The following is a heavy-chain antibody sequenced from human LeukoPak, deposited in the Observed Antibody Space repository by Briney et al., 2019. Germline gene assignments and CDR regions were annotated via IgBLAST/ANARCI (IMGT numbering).Heavy chain of an antibody. CDR1: GFTFSSYD. CDR2: IGTAGDT. J-gene: IGHJ4*02. D-gene: IGHD1-26*01. V-gene: IGHV3-13*01. CDR3: AKDPIVGGAY. Sequence: GGSLRLSCAASGFTFSSYDMHWVRQATGKGLEWVSAIGTAGDTYYPGSVKGRFTISRDNSKNTLYLQMNSLRAEDTAVYYCAKDPIVGGAYWGQGTLVTVSS.